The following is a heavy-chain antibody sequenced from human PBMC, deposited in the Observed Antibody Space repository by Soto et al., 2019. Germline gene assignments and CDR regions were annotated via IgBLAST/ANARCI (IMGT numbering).Heavy chain of an antibody. J-gene: IGHJ5*02. CDR3: ARDAITIFGVVILPHWFDP. D-gene: IGHD3-3*01. V-gene: IGHV3-48*01. Sequence: GGSLRLSCAASGFTFSSYSMNWVRQAPGKGLEWVSYISSSSSTIYYADSVKGRFTISRDNAKNSLYLQMNSLRAEDTAVYYCARDAITIFGVVILPHWFDPWGQGTLVTVSS. CDR1: GFTFSSYS. CDR2: ISSSSSTI.